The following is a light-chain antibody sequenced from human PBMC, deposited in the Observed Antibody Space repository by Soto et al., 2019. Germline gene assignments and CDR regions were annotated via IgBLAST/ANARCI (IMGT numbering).Light chain of an antibody. CDR2: DAS. CDR3: QQYDDWPPWT. V-gene: IGKV3-15*01. Sequence: EIVMTQPPATLSVSPGERATLSCRASQSVRSNLSCYQHKPGQPPRLLIYDASTRATGIPGRFSGSGSGTEFTLTISSLQSEDFAVYYCQQYDDWPPWTFGQGTKVDI. CDR1: QSVRSN. J-gene: IGKJ1*01.